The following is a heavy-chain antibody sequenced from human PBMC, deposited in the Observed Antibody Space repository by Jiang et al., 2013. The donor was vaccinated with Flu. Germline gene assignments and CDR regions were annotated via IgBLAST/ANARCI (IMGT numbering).Heavy chain of an antibody. J-gene: IGHJ2*01. CDR3: ARDLREFSGGWGPWYLDL. Sequence: QLVESGGGLVRPGXSLRLSCVASGFSFSTHTFHWVRQAPGKGLEWVSSIGNSNYNTYYADSVRGRVTLSRDDAKKSLFLQMTGLTAEDTAVYYCARDLREFSGGWGPWYLDLWGRGTLVTVSS. CDR1: GFSFSTHT. V-gene: IGHV3-21*01. D-gene: IGHD6-19*01. CDR2: IGNSNYNT.